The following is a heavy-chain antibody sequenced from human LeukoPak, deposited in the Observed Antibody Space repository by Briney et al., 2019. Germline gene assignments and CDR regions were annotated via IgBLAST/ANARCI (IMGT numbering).Heavy chain of an antibody. CDR3: ARGDGGWYVPFDY. Sequence: ALVKVSCKASGYTFTGYYMHWVRQAPGQGLEWMGWINPNSGGTNYAQKFQGRVTMTRDTSIGTAYMELSRLRSDDTAVYYCARGDGGWYVPFDYWGQGTLVTVSS. CDR2: INPNSGGT. V-gene: IGHV1-2*02. D-gene: IGHD6-19*01. CDR1: GYTFTGYY. J-gene: IGHJ4*02.